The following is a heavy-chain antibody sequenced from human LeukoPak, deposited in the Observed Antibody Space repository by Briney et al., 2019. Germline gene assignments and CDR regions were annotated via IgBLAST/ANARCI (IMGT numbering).Heavy chain of an antibody. CDR2: IYYSGNT. D-gene: IGHD6-13*01. CDR3: ARDTGIAASADQFDY. Sequence: SETLSLTCTVSGGSISSSTYYWGWIRQPPGKGLDWIGSIYYSGNTYYNPSLKSRVTILVDTSKNQFSLKLSSVTAADTAVYYCARDTGIAASADQFDYWGQGTLVTVSS. J-gene: IGHJ4*02. V-gene: IGHV4-39*07. CDR1: GGSISSSTYY.